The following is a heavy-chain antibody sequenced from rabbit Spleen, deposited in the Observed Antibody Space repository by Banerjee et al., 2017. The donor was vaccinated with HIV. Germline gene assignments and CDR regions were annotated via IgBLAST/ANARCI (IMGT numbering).Heavy chain of an antibody. CDR3: ARESWRFNL. Sequence: QEQLVESGGGLVKPEGSLKLSCTASGFSFSNKAVMCWVRQAPGKGLEWIACINAVTGKAVYASWAKGRFTISRTSSTTVTLRMTSLTAADRATYFCARESWRFNLWGPGTLVTVS. J-gene: IGHJ4*01. V-gene: IGHV1S45*01. CDR1: GFSFSNKAV. CDR2: INAVTGKA.